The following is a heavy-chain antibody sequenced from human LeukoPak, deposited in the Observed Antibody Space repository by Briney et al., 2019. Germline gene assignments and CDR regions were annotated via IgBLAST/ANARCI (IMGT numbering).Heavy chain of an antibody. D-gene: IGHD1-26*01. CDR2: ISYDGSNK. V-gene: IGHV3-30-3*01. Sequence: GGSLRLSCAASGFTFSSYAMHWVRQAPGKGLEWVAVISYDGSNKYYADSVKGRFTISRDNSKNTLYLQMNSLRAEDTAVYYCAKRGDRWELLQGGYFDYWGQGTLVTVSS. CDR3: AKRGDRWELLQGGYFDY. J-gene: IGHJ4*02. CDR1: GFTFSSYA.